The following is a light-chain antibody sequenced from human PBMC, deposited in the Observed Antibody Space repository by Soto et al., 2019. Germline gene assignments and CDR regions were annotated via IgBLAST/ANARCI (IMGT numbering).Light chain of an antibody. J-gene: IGKJ2*02. V-gene: IGKV3-20*01. Sequence: EIVVTQSPGTLSLSPGQKATLSCRASQSVTNNYLAWYEQKPGQAPRLLLYGASSRATGIPDRFSGSGSGTDFTLTISRLEPDDVAVYYCQQYGDSPRTFGQGSKREIK. CDR1: QSVTNNY. CDR2: GAS. CDR3: QQYGDSPRT.